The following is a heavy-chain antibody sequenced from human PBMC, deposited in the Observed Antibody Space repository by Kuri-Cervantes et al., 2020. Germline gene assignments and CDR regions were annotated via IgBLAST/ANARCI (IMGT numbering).Heavy chain of an antibody. J-gene: IGHJ4*02. D-gene: IGHD3-10*01. Sequence: ASVKVSCKASGYTFTSYGIRWVRQAPGQGLEWMGWISAYNGDTNYAQKLQDRVTMTTDTSKSIAYMELRSLRSDDTAVYYCARGGPTGSGSYAWAWGQGTLVTVSS. V-gene: IGHV1-18*01. CDR2: ISAYNGDT. CDR3: ARGGPTGSGSYAWA. CDR1: GYTFTSYG.